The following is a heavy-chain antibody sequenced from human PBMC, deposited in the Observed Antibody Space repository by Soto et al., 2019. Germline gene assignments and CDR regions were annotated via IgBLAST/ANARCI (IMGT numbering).Heavy chain of an antibody. CDR3: ARGQTGGSSSHNYYYGMDV. CDR1: GYTFTSYD. D-gene: IGHD1-26*01. V-gene: IGHV1-8*01. J-gene: IGHJ6*02. Sequence: VASVKVSCKASGYTFTSYDINWVRQATGQGLEWMGWMNPNSGNTGYAQKFQGRVAMTRNTSISTAYMELSSPRSEDTAVYYCARGQTGGSSSHNYYYGMDVWGQGTTVTVSS. CDR2: MNPNSGNT.